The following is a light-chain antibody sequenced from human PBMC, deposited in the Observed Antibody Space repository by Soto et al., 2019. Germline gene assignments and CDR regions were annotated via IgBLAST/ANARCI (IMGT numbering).Light chain of an antibody. Sequence: TQSPSSQAPPFRARVTIAFPTSQSISSYLNWYQQKPGKAPKLLIYAASSLQSGVPSRFSGSGSGTDFTLTISSLQPEDFATYYCHQSYSTPSITFGQGTRLEIK. J-gene: IGKJ5*01. CDR3: HQSYSTPSIT. CDR2: AAS. V-gene: IGKV1-39*01. CDR1: QSISSY.